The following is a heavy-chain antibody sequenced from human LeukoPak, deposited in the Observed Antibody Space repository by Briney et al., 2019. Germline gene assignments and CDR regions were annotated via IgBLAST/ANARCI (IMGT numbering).Heavy chain of an antibody. Sequence: PGGSLRLSCAASGFTFSSYSMNWVRQAPGKGLEWVSYISSSSSTIYYADSVKGRFIISRDNAKNSLYLQMNSLRAEDTAVYYCAREAGYFDWLLSSQFDAFDIWGQGTMVTVSS. J-gene: IGHJ3*02. CDR1: GFTFSSYS. CDR3: AREAGYFDWLLSSQFDAFDI. CDR2: ISSSSSTI. V-gene: IGHV3-48*01. D-gene: IGHD3-9*01.